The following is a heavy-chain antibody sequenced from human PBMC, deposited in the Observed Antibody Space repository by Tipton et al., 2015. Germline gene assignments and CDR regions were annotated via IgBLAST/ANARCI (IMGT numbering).Heavy chain of an antibody. J-gene: IGHJ4*02. CDR1: GYIFTSFW. D-gene: IGHD1-26*01. CDR2: IYPGDSEP. CDR3: VRRARRVGSHSYPYYFDY. V-gene: IGHV5-51*01. Sequence: QSGPEVKKPGESLKISCKGSGYIFTSFWIGWVRQMPGKGLEWMGTIYPGDSEPRYNPSFQGQVTISADKSITTAYLQWLSLKASDTAMYYCVRRARRVGSHSYPYYFDYWGQGTLVPVSS.